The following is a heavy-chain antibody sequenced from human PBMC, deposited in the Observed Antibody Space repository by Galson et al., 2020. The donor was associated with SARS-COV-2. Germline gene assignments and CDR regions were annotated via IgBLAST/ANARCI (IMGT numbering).Heavy chain of an antibody. CDR3: ARDHSPDYYYSSGYSYYFDY. V-gene: IGHV3-30-3*01. Sequence: TGGSLTLSCAASGFTFSSYAMHWVRQAPGKGLEWVAVISYAGSNKYYADSVKGRFTISRDNSKNTLYLQMNSLRAEDTAVYYCARDHSPDYYYSSGYSYYFDYWGKGTLVIVSS. J-gene: IGHJ4*02. D-gene: IGHD3-22*01. CDR1: GFTFSSYA. CDR2: ISYAGSNK.